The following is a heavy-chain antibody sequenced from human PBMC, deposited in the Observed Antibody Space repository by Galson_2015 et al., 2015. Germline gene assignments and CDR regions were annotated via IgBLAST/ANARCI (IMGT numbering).Heavy chain of an antibody. Sequence: PLSLTCTVSGGSISSGGYYWSWIRQHPGKGLEWIGYIYYSGSTYYYPSLKSRVTISVDTSKNQFSLKLSSVTAADTAVYYCVRGEGDYYGSGIMDVWGKGTTVTVSS. CDR3: VRGEGDYYGSGIMDV. D-gene: IGHD3-10*01. CDR1: GGSISSGGYY. CDR2: IYYSGST. V-gene: IGHV4-31*03. J-gene: IGHJ6*04.